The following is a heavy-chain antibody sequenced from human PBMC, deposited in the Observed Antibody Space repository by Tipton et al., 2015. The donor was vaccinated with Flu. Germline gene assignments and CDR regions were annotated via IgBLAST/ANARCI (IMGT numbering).Heavy chain of an antibody. CDR1: GGSISSSSYY. CDR3: ACRGSCYH. D-gene: IGHD1-26*01. V-gene: IGHV4-39*07. Sequence: LSLTCTVSGGSISSSSYYWGWIRQPPGKGLEWIGSIYYSGSTYYNPSLKSRVTISVDTSKNQFSLKLSSVTAADTAVYYCACRGSCYHWGQGTLVTVSS. CDR2: IYYSGST. J-gene: IGHJ4*02.